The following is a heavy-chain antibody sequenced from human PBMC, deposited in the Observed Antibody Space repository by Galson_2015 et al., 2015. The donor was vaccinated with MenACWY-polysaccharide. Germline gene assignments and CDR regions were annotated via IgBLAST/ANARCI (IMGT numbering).Heavy chain of an antibody. D-gene: IGHD3-10*01. CDR1: GFIFSNYW. Sequence: SLRLSCAASGFIFSNYWMTWARQAPGKGPEWVANIIGDGSSRYYVDSVKGRFTISRDNAKNSVYLQMNSLRVEDTAVYYCVRELKGSGAYYGDSWGQGTLVTVSS. V-gene: IGHV3-7*01. CDR2: IIGDGSSR. CDR3: VRELKGSGAYYGDS. J-gene: IGHJ4*02.